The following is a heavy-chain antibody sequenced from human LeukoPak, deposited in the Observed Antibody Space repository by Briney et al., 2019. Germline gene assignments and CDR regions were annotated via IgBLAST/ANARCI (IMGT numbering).Heavy chain of an antibody. J-gene: IGHJ4*02. CDR3: ARDRGGRGFTYGHPRDY. Sequence: PGGSLRLPCEASGFTFSDYYMSWIRQAPGKGLEWVSYVSGGGSPIYWADSVKGRFTLSRDNAKNSLYLQMNCLRAEDTAVYYCARDRGGRGFTYGHPRDYWGQGTLVTVSS. CDR1: GFTFSDYY. V-gene: IGHV3-11*01. D-gene: IGHD5-18*01. CDR2: VSGGGSPI.